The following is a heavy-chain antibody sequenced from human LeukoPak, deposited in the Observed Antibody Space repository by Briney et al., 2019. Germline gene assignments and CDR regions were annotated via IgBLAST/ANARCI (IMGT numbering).Heavy chain of an antibody. V-gene: IGHV1-69*13. Sequence: GASVKVSCKASGGTFSSYAISWVRQAPGQGLEWMGGIIPIFGTANYAQKFQGRVTITADESTSTAYMELSSLRSEDTAVYYCARDCSRSGCQVGEGTTDYWGQGTLVTVSS. D-gene: IGHD6-19*01. CDR1: GGTFSSYA. CDR2: IIPIFGTA. J-gene: IGHJ4*02. CDR3: ARDCSRSGCQVGEGTTDY.